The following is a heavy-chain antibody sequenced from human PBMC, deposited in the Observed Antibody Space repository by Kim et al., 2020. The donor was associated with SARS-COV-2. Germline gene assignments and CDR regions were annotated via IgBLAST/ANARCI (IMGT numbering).Heavy chain of an antibody. V-gene: IGHV4-39*07. Sequence: RVTISVDTSKNQFSLKLSSVTAADTAVYYCARGSDRGSYYWYYYYYGMDVWGQGTTVTVSS. J-gene: IGHJ6*02. D-gene: IGHD1-26*01. CDR3: ARGSDRGSYYWYYYYYGMDV.